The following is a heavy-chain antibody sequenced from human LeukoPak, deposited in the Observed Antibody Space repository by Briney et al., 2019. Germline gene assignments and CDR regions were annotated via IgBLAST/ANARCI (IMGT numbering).Heavy chain of an antibody. V-gene: IGHV1-46*01. CDR2: INPCGGST. Sequence: SSVNVSFKASGYTFTIYYMHCVRQAPGQALEWMGIINPCGGSTSYAQKFQGRVIMTRDTSMSKVYMELSSLRSEDTAVYYCARGDIVVVTAIPYAFDIWGQGTMVTVSS. CDR1: GYTFTIYY. CDR3: ARGDIVVVTAIPYAFDI. D-gene: IGHD2-21*02. J-gene: IGHJ3*02.